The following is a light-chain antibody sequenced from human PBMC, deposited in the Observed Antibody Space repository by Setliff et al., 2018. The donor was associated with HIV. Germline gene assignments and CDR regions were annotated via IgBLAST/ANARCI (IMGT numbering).Light chain of an antibody. Sequence: QSALTQPASVSGSPGQSITISCTGTTSDVGGYNYVSWYQQHPGKAPKLIIYEVKNRPSGVSNRFSGSKSGNTASLTISGLQAEDEADYYCSSYAINNTLPFGTGTKVTVL. CDR3: SSYAINNTLP. J-gene: IGLJ1*01. CDR2: EVK. V-gene: IGLV2-14*01. CDR1: TSDVGGYNY.